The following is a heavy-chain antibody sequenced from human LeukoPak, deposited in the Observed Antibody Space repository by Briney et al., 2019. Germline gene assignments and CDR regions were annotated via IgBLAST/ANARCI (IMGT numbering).Heavy chain of an antibody. CDR2: ISWNSGSI. D-gene: IGHD3-9*01. J-gene: IGHJ5*02. CDR3: AKGTLRYFDWWLNWFDP. Sequence: TGGSLRLSCAASGFTFDDYAMHWLRHAPGKGLEWFSGISWNSGSIGYADSVKGRFTISRDNAKNALYLQMNSLRAEDTALYYCAKGTLRYFDWWLNWFDPWGQGTLVTVSS. CDR1: GFTFDDYA. V-gene: IGHV3-9*01.